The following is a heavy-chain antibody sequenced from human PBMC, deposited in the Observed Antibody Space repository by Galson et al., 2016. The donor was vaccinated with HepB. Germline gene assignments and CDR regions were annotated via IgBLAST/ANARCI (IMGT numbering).Heavy chain of an antibody. V-gene: IGHV1-46*01. J-gene: IGHJ4*02. Sequence: SVKVSCKASGYTFTDYYMHWVRQAPGQGPEWMGVINPSGGSTVYAQKFQDRFAMTRDTSTGTVYIELSNLRSDDTAVYYCAGPNVYFDEQVYYFDYWGQGTLVTVSS. CDR2: INPSGGST. CDR1: GYTFTDYY. D-gene: IGHD2/OR15-2a*01. CDR3: AGPNVYFDEQVYYFDY.